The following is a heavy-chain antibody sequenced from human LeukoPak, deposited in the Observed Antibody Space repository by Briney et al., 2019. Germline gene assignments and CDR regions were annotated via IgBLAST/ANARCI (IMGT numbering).Heavy chain of an antibody. D-gene: IGHD3-22*01. CDR2: IYTSGST. CDR1: GGSISSYY. CDR3: AGLYYYDSSGYKNDY. Sequence: SETLSLTCTVSGGSISSYYWSWIRQPAGKGLEWIGRIYTSGSTNYNPSLKSRVTISVDTSKNQFSLKLSSVTAADTAVYYCAGLYYYDSSGYKNDYWGQGTLVTVSS. J-gene: IGHJ4*02. V-gene: IGHV4-4*07.